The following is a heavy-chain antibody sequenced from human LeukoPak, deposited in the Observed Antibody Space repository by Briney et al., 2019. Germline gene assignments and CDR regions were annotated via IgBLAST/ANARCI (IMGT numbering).Heavy chain of an antibody. CDR1: GYSFTSYW. CDR3: ARQLTLFGVGRGKREYGDAFDI. J-gene: IGHJ3*02. V-gene: IGHV5-51*01. D-gene: IGHD3-3*01. Sequence: GDSRNISWKGSGYSFTSYWIGWVRQMPGKGLEWMGIIYPGDSDPRYSPSLQGQVNISADKSISTSYLQWSSLKASDTAMYYCARQLTLFGVGRGKREYGDAFDIWGQGTVVTVSS. CDR2: IYPGDSDP.